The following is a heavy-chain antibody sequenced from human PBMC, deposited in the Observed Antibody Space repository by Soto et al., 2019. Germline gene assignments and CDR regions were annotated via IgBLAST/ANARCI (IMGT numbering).Heavy chain of an antibody. CDR1: GYRFTRSW. D-gene: IGHD1-1*01. Sequence: GESLTISCTSSGYRFTRSWIGWVRQMPGKGLEWMGIIYPGDSDTRYRPSFQGQVTISADKSSSTAYLQWNSLQASDTAMYYCARLPGIVAPGTVFLDNWGQGTMVTVSS. CDR3: ARLPGIVAPGTVFLDN. CDR2: IYPGDSDT. V-gene: IGHV5-51*01. J-gene: IGHJ4*02.